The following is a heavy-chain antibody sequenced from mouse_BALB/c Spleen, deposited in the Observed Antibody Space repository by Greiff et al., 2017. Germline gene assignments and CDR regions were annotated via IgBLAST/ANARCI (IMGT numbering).Heavy chain of an antibody. V-gene: IGHV3-2*02. D-gene: IGHD1-1*01. CDR1: GYSITSDYA. CDR2: ISYSGST. Sequence: EVMLVESGPGLVKPSQSLSLTCTVTGYSITSDYAWNWIRQFPGNKLEWMGYISYSGSTSYNPSLKSRISITRDTSKNQFFLQLNSVTTEDTATYYCARLGYGSSFDYWGQGTTLTVSS. CDR3: ARLGYGSSFDY. J-gene: IGHJ2*01.